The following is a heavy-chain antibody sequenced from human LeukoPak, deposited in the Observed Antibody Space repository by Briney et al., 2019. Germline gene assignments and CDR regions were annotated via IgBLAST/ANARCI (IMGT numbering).Heavy chain of an antibody. J-gene: IGHJ4*02. CDR1: GFILSNYW. V-gene: IGHV3-7*03. Sequence: GGSLRLSCAASGFILSNYWMSWVRRAPGKGLEWVTNIKSDGSEINYVDSVKGRFTISRDNAKNSLYLQMNSLRAEDTAVYYCARGAGLRYGSDYWGQGTLVTVFS. CDR3: ARGAGLRYGSDY. D-gene: IGHD3-9*01. CDR2: IKSDGSEI.